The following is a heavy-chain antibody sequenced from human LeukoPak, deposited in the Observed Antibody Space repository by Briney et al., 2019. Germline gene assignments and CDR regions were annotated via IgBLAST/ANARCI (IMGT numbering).Heavy chain of an antibody. V-gene: IGHV4-59*01. J-gene: IGHJ3*02. CDR3: ARGELVPVGAFDI. D-gene: IGHD3-10*01. CDR2: IYYSGST. Sequence: SETLSLTCTVSGGSISSYYWSWIRQPPGKGLEWIGYIYYSGSTDYNPSLKSRVTISVDTSKNQFSLKLSSVTAADTAVYYCARGELVPVGAFDIWGQGTMVTVSS. CDR1: GGSISSYY.